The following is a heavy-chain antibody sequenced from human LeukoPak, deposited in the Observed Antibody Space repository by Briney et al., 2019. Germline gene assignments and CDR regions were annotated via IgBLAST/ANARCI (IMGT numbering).Heavy chain of an antibody. D-gene: IGHD6-19*01. J-gene: IGHJ3*02. CDR1: GGSIGGHTFY. CDR3: ARLTALAGHRGAFDI. CDR2: IYYNGNT. Sequence: SETLSLTCNVSGGSIGGHTFYWDWIRQPPGKGLEWIATIYYNGNTFYNPSLKSRVAISIDMSKSQFSLHLSSVTAPDTAIYYCARLTALAGHRGAFDIWGPGTMVTVSS. V-gene: IGHV4-39*01.